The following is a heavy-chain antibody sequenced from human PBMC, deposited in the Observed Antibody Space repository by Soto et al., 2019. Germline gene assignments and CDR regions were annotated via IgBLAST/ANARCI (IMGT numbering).Heavy chain of an antibody. CDR3: ARDPNDSSAYYHHYYYGMDV. CDR1: GYTFTGSG. CDR2: INAGNGNT. Sequence: VSVTGSRKASGYTFTGSGIHWVGRTPVQSIEWTGWINAGNGNTKYSEKFQGRVTITRDTSASTAYLELSSLRSEDTAVYYCARDPNDSSAYYHHYYYGMDVWGQGTTVTFAS. V-gene: IGHV1-3*01. D-gene: IGHD3-22*01. J-gene: IGHJ6*02.